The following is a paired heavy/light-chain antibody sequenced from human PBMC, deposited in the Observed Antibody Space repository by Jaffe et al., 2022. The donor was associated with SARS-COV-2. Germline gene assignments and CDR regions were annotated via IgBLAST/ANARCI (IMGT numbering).Heavy chain of an antibody. CDR1: GASISSSSYY. V-gene: IGHV4-39*02. D-gene: IGHD6-13*01. J-gene: IGHJ4*02. CDR2: IYYSGTT. Sequence: QLQLQESGPGLVKPSETLSLTCTVSGASISSSSYYWGWIRQSPGKGLEWIGTIYYSGTTYYNPSLKSRVTISVDTSKNHFSLKVSSVTAADTAVYYCARLHEAAAGPFDYWGRGTLVTVSS. CDR3: ARLHEAAAGPFDY.
Light chain of an antibody. CDR2: GAS. CDR3: QQYNNWLMYT. J-gene: IGKJ2*01. CDR1: QSVYSN. Sequence: EIVMTQFPATLSVSPGERATLSCRASQSVYSNLAWYQQKPGQAPRLLIYGASTRATGIPARFSGSGSGTEFTLTISTLQSEDFAVYYCQQYNNWLMYTFGQGTKLEIK. V-gene: IGKV3-15*01.